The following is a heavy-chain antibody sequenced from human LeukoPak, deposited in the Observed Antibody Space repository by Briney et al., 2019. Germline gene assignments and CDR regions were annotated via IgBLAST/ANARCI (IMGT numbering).Heavy chain of an antibody. D-gene: IGHD3-3*01. CDR1: GGSFSGYY. J-gene: IGHJ4*02. Sequence: PSETLSLTCAVYGGSFSGYYWSWIRQPPGKGLEWIGEINHSGSTNYNPSLKSRVSISVDTSKNQFSLKLSSVTAADTAVYYCARLYDFWSGYPCWGQGTLVTVSS. V-gene: IGHV4-34*01. CDR2: INHSGST. CDR3: ARLYDFWSGYPC.